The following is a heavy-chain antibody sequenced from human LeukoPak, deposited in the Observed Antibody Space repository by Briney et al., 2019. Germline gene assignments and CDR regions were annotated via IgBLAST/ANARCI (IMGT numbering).Heavy chain of an antibody. V-gene: IGHV1-8*01. CDR3: ARATPGDCSSTSCYYMIDY. CDR1: GYTFTSYD. CDR2: MNPNSGNT. D-gene: IGHD2-2*01. J-gene: IGHJ4*02. Sequence: ASVKVSCKASGYTFTSYDINWVRQATGQGLEWMGWMNPNSGNTGYAQKFQGRVTMTRNTSISTAYMELSSLRSEDTAVYYCARATPGDCSSTSCYYMIDYWGQGTLVTVSS.